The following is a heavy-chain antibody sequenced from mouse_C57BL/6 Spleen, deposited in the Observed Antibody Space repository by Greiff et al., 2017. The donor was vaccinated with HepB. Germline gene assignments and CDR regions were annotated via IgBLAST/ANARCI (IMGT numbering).Heavy chain of an antibody. V-gene: IGHV10-3*01. CDR2: IRSKSSNYAT. D-gene: IGHD4-1*01. CDR1: GFTFNTYA. Sequence: EVNVVESGGGLVQPKGSLKLSCAASGFTFNTYAMHWVRQAPGKGLEWVARIRSKSSNYATYYADSVKDRFTISRDDSQSMLYLQMNNLKTEDTAMYYCVRDGLGRKYFDYWGQGTTLTVSS. J-gene: IGHJ2*01. CDR3: VRDGLGRKYFDY.